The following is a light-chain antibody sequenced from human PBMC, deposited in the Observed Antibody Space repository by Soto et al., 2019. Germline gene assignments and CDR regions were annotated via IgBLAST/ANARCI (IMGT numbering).Light chain of an antibody. CDR3: LQYKDWPYT. J-gene: IGKJ2*01. V-gene: IGKV3-15*01. CDR2: GAS. CDR1: QSVSNK. Sequence: EMVMTQFPSTLSASPGERATLSCRASQSVSNKLVWYQQKPGQAPRLLFCGASTRANGIPGRFSASGSGTEFTLTISSLQPGDLAVYYCLQYKDWPYTFGQGTKVEIK.